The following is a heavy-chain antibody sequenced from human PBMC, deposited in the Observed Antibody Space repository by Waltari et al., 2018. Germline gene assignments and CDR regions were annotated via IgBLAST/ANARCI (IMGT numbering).Heavy chain of an antibody. J-gene: IGHJ4*02. D-gene: IGHD1-26*01. CDR2: IRQDGSES. Sequence: EVQLVESGGGLVQPGGSLRLSCAASGFTFSNYWMSWVRQAPGKGLEWVANIRQDGSESYYVDSVKGRFTISRDNAKNSLYLQMNSLRAEDTAMYYCARDSGNWEPLGYWGQGTLVTVSS. CDR1: GFTFSNYW. V-gene: IGHV3-7*01. CDR3: ARDSGNWEPLGY.